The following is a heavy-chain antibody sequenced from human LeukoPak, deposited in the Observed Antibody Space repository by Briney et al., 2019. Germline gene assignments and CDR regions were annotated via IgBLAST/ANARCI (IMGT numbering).Heavy chain of an antibody. J-gene: IGHJ6*03. V-gene: IGHV4-34*01. Sequence: SETLSLTCAVYGGSFSDYSWTWIRQAPGEGLEWIGEINHNGGTNHNPSLVSRVIVSVDTSKNQFSLKVSSVTAADTAVYYCARVAYRYSINDWSRTGLGAYATKYYYYMDVWGKGTTVTVSS. CDR2: INHNGGT. CDR1: GGSFSDYS. D-gene: IGHD3-9*01. CDR3: ARVAYRYSINDWSRTGLGAYATKYYYYMDV.